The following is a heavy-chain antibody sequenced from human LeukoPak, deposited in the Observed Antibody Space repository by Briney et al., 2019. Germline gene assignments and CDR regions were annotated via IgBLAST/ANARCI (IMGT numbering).Heavy chain of an antibody. V-gene: IGHV3-74*01. J-gene: IGHJ4*02. CDR2: INSDGSSP. D-gene: IGHD4-17*01. Sequence: PGGSLRLSCAASGFTFSSFWMHWVRHSPGEALVWVSGINSDGSSPNYVDSVKGRFTISRDNAKNEFYLQMNSLRADDSAVYYCARGGYGAHMGWGQGILVSVSS. CDR1: GFTFSSFW. CDR3: ARGGYGAHMG.